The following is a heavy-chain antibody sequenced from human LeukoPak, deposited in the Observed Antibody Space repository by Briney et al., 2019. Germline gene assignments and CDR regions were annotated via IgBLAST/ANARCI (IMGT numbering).Heavy chain of an antibody. D-gene: IGHD2-21*01. Sequence: PSETLSLTCNVSGASISGHYWSWIRHPPGKSLEWIGRIHTSGSPIYNPSLSSRVTMPVDTSKGQFSLTMNSLTAADTAIYYCARQRLDGDILGFDWWGQGTLVTVSS. V-gene: IGHV4-4*07. CDR3: ARQRLDGDILGFDW. CDR2: IHTSGSP. J-gene: IGHJ4*02. CDR1: GASISGHY.